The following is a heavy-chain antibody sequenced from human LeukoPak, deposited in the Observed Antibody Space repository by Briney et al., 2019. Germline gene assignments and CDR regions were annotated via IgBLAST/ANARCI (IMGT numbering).Heavy chain of an antibody. J-gene: IGHJ4*02. V-gene: IGHV5-51*01. CDR2: IYPGDSDT. D-gene: IGHD5-18*01. CDR1: GYHFTSYW. CDR3: ARQRERGYSYDLD. Sequence: GESLKISCKGSGYHFTSYWIAWVRQVPGKGLEWMGMIYPGDSDTRYSPSFRGQVTLSGDKSISTAYLQWSGLKASDTAMYYCARQRERGYSYDLDWGQGTLVIVSS.